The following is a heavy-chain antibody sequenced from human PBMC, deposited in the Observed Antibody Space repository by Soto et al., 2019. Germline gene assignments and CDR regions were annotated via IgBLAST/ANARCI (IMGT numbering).Heavy chain of an antibody. J-gene: IGHJ5*02. CDR1: GGTFSSYT. CDR2: IIPILGIA. V-gene: IGHV1-69*02. Sequence: ASVKVSCKASGGTFSSYTISWVRQAPGQGLEWMGRIIPILGIANYAQKFQGRVTITADKSTSTAYMELSSLRSEDTAVYYCARVETAQEGYSGYGWFDPWGQGTLVTVSS. CDR3: ARVETAQEGYSGYGWFDP. D-gene: IGHD5-12*01.